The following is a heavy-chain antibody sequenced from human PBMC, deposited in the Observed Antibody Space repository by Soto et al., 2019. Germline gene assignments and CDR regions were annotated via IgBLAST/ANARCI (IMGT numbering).Heavy chain of an antibody. J-gene: IGHJ6*02. CDR3: AAPSLPGDTPMEAWYYYYYYGMDV. CDR1: GFTFTSSA. Sequence: SVKVSCKASGFTFTSSAVQWVRQARGQRLEWIGWIVVGSGNTNYAQKFQERVTITRDMSTSTAYMELSSLRSEDTAVYYCAAPSLPGDTPMEAWYYYYYYGMDVWGQGTTVTVSS. CDR2: IVVGSGNT. D-gene: IGHD5-18*01. V-gene: IGHV1-58*01.